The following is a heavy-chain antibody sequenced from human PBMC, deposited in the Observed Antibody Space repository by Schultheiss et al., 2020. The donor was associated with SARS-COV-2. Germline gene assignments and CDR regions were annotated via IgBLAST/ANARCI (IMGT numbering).Heavy chain of an antibody. Sequence: SETLSLTCAVSGGSFSGYYWSWIRQPPGKGLEWIGRIYTSGSTNYNPSLKSRVTMSVDTSKNQFSLKLSSVTAADTAVYYCAREWITIFGVVSTAAIDYWGQGTLVTVSS. CDR3: AREWITIFGVVSTAAIDY. D-gene: IGHD3-3*01. V-gene: IGHV4-4*07. CDR2: IYTSGST. J-gene: IGHJ4*02. CDR1: GGSFSGYY.